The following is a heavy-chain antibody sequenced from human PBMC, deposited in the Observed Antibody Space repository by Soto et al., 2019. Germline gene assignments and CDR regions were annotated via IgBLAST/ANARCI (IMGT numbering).Heavy chain of an antibody. V-gene: IGHV4-31*03. J-gene: IGHJ6*02. CDR3: AASCVGCGGFNYYGMDV. CDR1: GGYISSGGYD. Sequence: SEALSLTCSVSGGYISSGGYDWSWIRQPPGNGLEWIGYIYYSGSTYYNPSLKSRVTISVDTSKNQFSLKLSSVTAADTAVYYCAASCVGCGGFNYYGMDVWGQGTTVT. D-gene: IGHD2-21*01. CDR2: IYYSGST.